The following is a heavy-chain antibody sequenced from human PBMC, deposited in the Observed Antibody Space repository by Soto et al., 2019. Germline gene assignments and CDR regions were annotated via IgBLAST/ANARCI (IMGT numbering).Heavy chain of an antibody. D-gene: IGHD2-15*01. CDR3: ARDCSGATCSFNY. V-gene: IGHV1-18*01. Sequence: QVQLVQSGADVKKPGASVKVSCKTSGYTFTSYGTSWVRQVPGQGLEWMGWISAYSGNINYAQKFQDRVTMTSDTSTSTAYMELRSLRSDDTAVYYCARDCSGATCSFNYWGQGTLVTVSS. CDR2: ISAYSGNI. CDR1: GYTFTSYG. J-gene: IGHJ4*02.